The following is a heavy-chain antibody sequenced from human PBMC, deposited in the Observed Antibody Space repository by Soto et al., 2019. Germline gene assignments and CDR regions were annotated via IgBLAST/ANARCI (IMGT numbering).Heavy chain of an antibody. CDR1: GFTFDDYT. J-gene: IGHJ4*02. CDR2: ISWDGGST. Sequence: PGGSLRLSCAASGFTFDDYTMHWVRQAPGKGLEWVSLISWDGGSTYYADSVKGRFTISRDNSKNSLYLQMNSLRTEDTALYYCAKSSTLHDYGDYYFDYWGQGTLVTVSS. D-gene: IGHD4-17*01. V-gene: IGHV3-43*01. CDR3: AKSSTLHDYGDYYFDY.